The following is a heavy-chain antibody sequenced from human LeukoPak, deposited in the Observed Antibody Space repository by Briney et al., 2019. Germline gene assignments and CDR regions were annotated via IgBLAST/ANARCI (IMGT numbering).Heavy chain of an antibody. Sequence: SETLSLTCAVYGXSFSGYYWSWIRQPPGKGREWIGEINHSGSTNYNPSLKSRVTISVDTSKNQFSLKLSSVTAADTAVYYCARGRWLVLAPYFDYWGQGTLVTVSS. CDR2: INHSGST. D-gene: IGHD6-19*01. CDR1: GXSFSGYY. CDR3: ARGRWLVLAPYFDY. J-gene: IGHJ4*02. V-gene: IGHV4-34*01.